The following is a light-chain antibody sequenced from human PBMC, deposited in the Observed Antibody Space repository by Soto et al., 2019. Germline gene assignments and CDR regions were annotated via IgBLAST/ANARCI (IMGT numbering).Light chain of an antibody. Sequence: QLVLTQPPSASGSPGQSVTISCTGTSSDVGGYNYVSWYQQHPGKAPKLIIYEVSKRPSGVPDRFSGSKSGNTASLTVSGLQAEDEADYYCCSHGGSNVFGTGTKLTVL. CDR2: EVS. V-gene: IGLV2-8*01. CDR3: CSHGGSNV. J-gene: IGLJ1*01. CDR1: SSDVGGYNY.